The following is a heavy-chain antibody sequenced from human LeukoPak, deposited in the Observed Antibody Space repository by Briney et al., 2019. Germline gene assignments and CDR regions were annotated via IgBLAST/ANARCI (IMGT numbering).Heavy chain of an antibody. Sequence: GGSLRLSCAASGFTFSSYEMNWVRQAPGKGLEWVSYISTSSSYIYYADSLKGRFTVSRDNAKNSLYLHMNSLSAEDTAIYYCAREVEAFDIWGQGTMVTVSS. CDR3: AREVEAFDI. D-gene: IGHD1-1*01. J-gene: IGHJ3*02. V-gene: IGHV3-21*01. CDR1: GFTFSSYE. CDR2: ISTSSSYI.